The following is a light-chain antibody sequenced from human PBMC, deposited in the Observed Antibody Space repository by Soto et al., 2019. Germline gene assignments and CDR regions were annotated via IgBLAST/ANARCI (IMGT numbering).Light chain of an antibody. V-gene: IGLV2-23*01. CDR1: SSDVGSRNL. Sequence: QSALTQPASVSGSPGQSITISCTGTSSDVGSRNLVSWYQLYPGKAPKLIIFEASKRPSGVSNRFSGSKSGSTASLTISGLQAEDEADYYCCSHAGSSNYVFGTGTKGTVL. CDR2: EAS. CDR3: CSHAGSSNYV. J-gene: IGLJ1*01.